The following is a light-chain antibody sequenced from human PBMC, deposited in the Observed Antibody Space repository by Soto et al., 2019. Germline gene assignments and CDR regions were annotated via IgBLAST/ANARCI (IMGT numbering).Light chain of an antibody. CDR1: QSVSSSY. J-gene: IGKJ1*01. V-gene: IGKV3-20*01. Sequence: IVLTQSPATPSLPPGERATLSCRASQSVSSSYLAWYQQKPGQAPRLLIYGASSRATGIPDRFSGSGSGTDFTLTISSLQSEDFAEYHCQQYNNWPQTFGQGTKVDIK. CDR2: GAS. CDR3: QQYNNWPQT.